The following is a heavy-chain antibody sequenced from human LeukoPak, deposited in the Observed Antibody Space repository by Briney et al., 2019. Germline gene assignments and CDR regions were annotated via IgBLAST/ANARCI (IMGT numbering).Heavy chain of an antibody. CDR3: ASLYCSRTSCYMDP. Sequence: PSETLSLTCTVSGGSVSRGSYYWSWIRQPPGKELEGIGYTYYSGSSNYNPSLKSRVTISLDTSKNQFSLNLRSVTAADTAVFYCASLYCSRTSCYMDPWGQGTLVTVSS. J-gene: IGHJ5*02. CDR2: TYYSGSS. V-gene: IGHV4-61*01. D-gene: IGHD2-2*02. CDR1: GGSVSRGSYY.